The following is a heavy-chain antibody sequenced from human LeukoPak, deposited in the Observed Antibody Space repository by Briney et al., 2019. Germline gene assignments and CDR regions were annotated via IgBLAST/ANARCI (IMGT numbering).Heavy chain of an antibody. J-gene: IGHJ4*02. D-gene: IGHD6-19*01. Sequence: PGGSLRLSCAASGFTFSSYAMSWVRQAPGKGLEWVSAISGSGGSTYYADSVKGRFTISRDNSKSTLYLQMNSLRAEDTAVYYCAKYTVALDYFDYWGQGTLVTVSS. V-gene: IGHV3-23*01. CDR1: GFTFSSYA. CDR3: AKYTVALDYFDY. CDR2: ISGSGGST.